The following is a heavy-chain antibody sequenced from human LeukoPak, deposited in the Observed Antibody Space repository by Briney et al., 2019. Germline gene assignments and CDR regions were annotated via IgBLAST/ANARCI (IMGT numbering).Heavy chain of an antibody. D-gene: IGHD6-19*01. V-gene: IGHV4-4*07. Sequence: SETLSLTCTVSGGSISSYYWSWIRQPAGKGLEWIGRIYTSGSTNYNPSLKSRVTMSVDTSKNQRALKLSSVTAADTAVYYCAREPEGWYEGGYYFDYWGQGTLVTVSS. CDR2: IYTSGST. CDR1: GGSISSYY. J-gene: IGHJ4*02. CDR3: AREPEGWYEGGYYFDY.